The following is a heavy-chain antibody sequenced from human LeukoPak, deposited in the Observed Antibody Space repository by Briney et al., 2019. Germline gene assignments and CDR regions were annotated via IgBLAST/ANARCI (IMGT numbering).Heavy chain of an antibody. Sequence: PSETLSLTCIVSAGSISSSSHHWGWIRQSPGKGLEWIGSIYSGRTTYYNPSLNNRVTISVDTSKNQFSLKLSSVTAADTAVFYCARLWKPVYWFDPWGQGTLVTVSS. D-gene: IGHD1-1*01. CDR3: ARLWKPVYWFDP. CDR1: AGSISSSSHH. V-gene: IGHV4-39*01. J-gene: IGHJ5*02. CDR2: IYSGRTT.